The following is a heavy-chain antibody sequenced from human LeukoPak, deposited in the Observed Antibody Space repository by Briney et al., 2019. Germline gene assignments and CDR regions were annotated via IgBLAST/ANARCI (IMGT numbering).Heavy chain of an antibody. CDR1: GGSISSYY. Sequence: KPSETLSLTCTVSGGSISSYYWSWIRQPPGKGLEWIGYIYYSGSTNYNPSLKSRVTISVDTSKNQFSLKLSSVTAADTAVYYCARDSRNYELSWFDPWGQGTLVTVSS. CDR3: ARDSRNYELSWFDP. J-gene: IGHJ5*02. CDR2: IYYSGST. D-gene: IGHD4-11*01. V-gene: IGHV4-59*12.